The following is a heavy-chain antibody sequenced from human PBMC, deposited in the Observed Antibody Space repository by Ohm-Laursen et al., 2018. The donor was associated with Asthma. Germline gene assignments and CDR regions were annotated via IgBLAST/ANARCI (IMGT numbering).Heavy chain of an antibody. CDR3: ARDPPVTTVTTGEYFDH. Sequence: SLRLSCAASGFTFSSYAMHWVRQAPGKGLEWVAVISYDGSNKYYADSVKGRFTISRDSAKSSLYLQMNSLTAEGTAVYYCARDPPVTTVTTGEYFDHWGQGTLVTVSS. J-gene: IGHJ4*02. V-gene: IGHV3-30-3*01. D-gene: IGHD4-17*01. CDR1: GFTFSSYA. CDR2: ISYDGSNK.